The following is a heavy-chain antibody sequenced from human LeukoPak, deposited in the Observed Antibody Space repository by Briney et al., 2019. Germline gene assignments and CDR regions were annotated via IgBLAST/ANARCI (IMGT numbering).Heavy chain of an antibody. D-gene: IGHD3-10*01. V-gene: IGHV4-34*01. CDR3: ARDTIVLGMDV. J-gene: IGHJ6*02. Sequence: PSETLSLTCAVYGGSFSGYYWSWIRQPPGKGLEWIGEINHSGSTNYNPSLKSRVTISVDTSKNQFSLKLSSVTAADTAVYYCARDTIVLGMDVWGQGTTVTVSS. CDR1: GGSFSGYY. CDR2: INHSGST.